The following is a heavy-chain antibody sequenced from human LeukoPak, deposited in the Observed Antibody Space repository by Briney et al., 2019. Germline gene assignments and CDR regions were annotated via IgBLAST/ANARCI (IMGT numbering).Heavy chain of an antibody. V-gene: IGHV4-39*06. Sequence: SETLSLTCTVSGGSIRSSYYYWGWIRQPPGKGLEWIGSIYDSGSTYYNPSLKSRVTISVDRSKNQFPLKLSSVTAADTAVYYCARAAFLPFTGETDGMDVWGQGTTVTVSS. J-gene: IGHJ6*02. CDR3: ARAAFLPFTGETDGMDV. CDR2: IYDSGST. D-gene: IGHD2-21*01. CDR1: GGSIRSSYYY.